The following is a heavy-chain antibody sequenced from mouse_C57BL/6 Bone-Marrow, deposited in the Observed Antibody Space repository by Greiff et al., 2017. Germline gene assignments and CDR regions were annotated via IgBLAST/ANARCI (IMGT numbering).Heavy chain of an antibody. V-gene: IGHV1-39*01. CDR2: INPNYGTT. J-gene: IGHJ1*03. D-gene: IGHD2-3*01. CDR3: ARSRDGRYWYCDV. CDR1: GYSFTDYN. Sequence: VQLQQSGPELVKPGASVQISCKASGYSFTDYNMNWVKQSNGKSLEWIGVINPNYGTTSYNQKFKGKATLTVDQSSSTAYMQRNSLTAEDSAVYYCARSRDGRYWYCDVWGTGTTVTGAS.